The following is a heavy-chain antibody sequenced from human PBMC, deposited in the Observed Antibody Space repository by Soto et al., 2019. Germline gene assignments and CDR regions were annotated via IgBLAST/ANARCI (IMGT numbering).Heavy chain of an antibody. CDR3: ARDPAYYYDSSGYYYGGFWFDP. D-gene: IGHD3-22*01. CDR1: GYTFNTYG. V-gene: IGHV1-3*01. Sequence: ASVKVSCKTSGYTFNTYGINWVRQAPGQRLEWMGWINAGNGNTKYSQKFQGRVTITRDTSASTAYMELSSLRSEDTAVYYCARDPAYYYDSSGYYYGGFWFDPWGQGTPVTVSS. CDR2: INAGNGNT. J-gene: IGHJ5*02.